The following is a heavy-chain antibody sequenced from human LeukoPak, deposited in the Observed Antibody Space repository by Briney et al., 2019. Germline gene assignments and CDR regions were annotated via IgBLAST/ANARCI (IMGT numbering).Heavy chain of an antibody. D-gene: IGHD3-10*01. J-gene: IGHJ4*02. V-gene: IGHV4-30-2*01. Sequence: PSETLSLTCTVSGGSISSGGYYWSWIRQPPGKGLEWIGYIYHSGSTYYNPSLKSRVTMSVDRSKNQFSLKLSSVTAADTAVYYCARTKLLWFGELDYWGQGTLVTVSS. CDR1: GGSISSGGYY. CDR3: ARTKLLWFGELDY. CDR2: IYHSGST.